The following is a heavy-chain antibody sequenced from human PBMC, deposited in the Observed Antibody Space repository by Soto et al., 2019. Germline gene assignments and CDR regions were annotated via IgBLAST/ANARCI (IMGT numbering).Heavy chain of an antibody. Sequence: PSVPQPLRSTVAGGNIIGFGGRWIMKPPGKGLEGIGYIYYSGSTHYSPSLKSRVTISVDTSKNQFSLKLSSVTAADTAVYYCAREPSLDPWCKGPLVSV. CDR1: GGNIIGFG. CDR3: AREPSLDP. V-gene: IGHV4-59*01. CDR2: IYYSGST. J-gene: IGHJ5*02.